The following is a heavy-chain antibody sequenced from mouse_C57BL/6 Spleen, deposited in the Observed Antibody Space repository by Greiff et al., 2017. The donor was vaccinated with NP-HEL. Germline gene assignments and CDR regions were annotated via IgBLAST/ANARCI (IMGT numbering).Heavy chain of an antibody. D-gene: IGHD2-4*01. CDR1: GYTFTNYW. CDR2: IYPGGGYT. J-gene: IGHJ4*01. V-gene: IGHV1-63*01. CDR3: ARGYDYDVTTTNYYAMDY. Sequence: QVQLQQSGAELVRPGTSVKMSCKASGYTFTNYWIGWAKQRPGHGLEWIGDIYPGGGYTNYNEKFKGKATLTADKSSSTAYMQFSSLTSEDSAIYYCARGYDYDVTTTNYYAMDYWGQGTSVTVSS.